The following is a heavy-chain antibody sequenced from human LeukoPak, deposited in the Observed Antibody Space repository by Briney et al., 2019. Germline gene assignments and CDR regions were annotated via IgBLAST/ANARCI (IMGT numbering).Heavy chain of an antibody. CDR3: ARRLTGYYFDY. V-gene: IGHV5-51*01. CDR2: IYPGDSDT. J-gene: IGHJ4*02. CDR1: GYAFSDYW. D-gene: IGHD7-27*01. Sequence: GESLKISCTGSGYAFSDYWIGWVRQMPGKGLEWMGIIYPGDSDTRYSPSFQGQVTISADKSISTAYLQWSSLKASDTAMYYCARRLTGYYFDYWGQGTLVTVSS.